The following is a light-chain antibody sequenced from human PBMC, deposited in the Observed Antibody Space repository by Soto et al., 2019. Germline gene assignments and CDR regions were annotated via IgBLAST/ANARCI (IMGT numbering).Light chain of an antibody. CDR3: QQYHNWPPQYT. CDR2: GAS. Sequence: EIVMTQSRTYLSVSPGDGASLSYRASQSVASNVAWYQQKPGQGPRLLIHGASTRAVGVPARFSGSGSGTDFTFTISSLQSEDFAVYYCQQYHNWPPQYTFGQGTKLQIK. J-gene: IGKJ2*01. V-gene: IGKV3-15*01. CDR1: QSVASN.